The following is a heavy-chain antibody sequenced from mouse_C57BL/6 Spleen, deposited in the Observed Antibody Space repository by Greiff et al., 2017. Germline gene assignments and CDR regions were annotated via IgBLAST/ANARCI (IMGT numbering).Heavy chain of an antibody. CDR2: INPSTGGT. J-gene: IGHJ2*01. CDR3: ARGGGFDY. V-gene: IGHV1-42*01. CDR1: GYSFTGYY. Sequence: VQLQQSGPELVKPGASVKISCKASGYSFTGYYMNWVKQSPEKSLEWIGEINPSTGGTTYNQKFKAKATLTVDKSSSTAYMQLKSLTSEDSEVYYCARGGGFDYWGQGTTLTVSS.